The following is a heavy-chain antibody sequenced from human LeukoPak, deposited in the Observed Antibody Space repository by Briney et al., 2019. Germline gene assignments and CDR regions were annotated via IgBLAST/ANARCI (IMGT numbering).Heavy chain of an antibody. CDR2: IYSGGST. J-gene: IGHJ4*02. D-gene: IGHD2-2*01. CDR3: ARGLGYCTSTTCLLPFGY. CDR1: GFTVSTYY. V-gene: IGHV3-53*01. Sequence: GGSLRHSCAASGFTVSTYYMTWVRQALGKGLECVSVIYSGGSTYYADSVKGRFTVSRDNSKNTLYLQMNSLRAEDTAMYYCARGLGYCTSTTCLLPFGYWGQETLHTLSS.